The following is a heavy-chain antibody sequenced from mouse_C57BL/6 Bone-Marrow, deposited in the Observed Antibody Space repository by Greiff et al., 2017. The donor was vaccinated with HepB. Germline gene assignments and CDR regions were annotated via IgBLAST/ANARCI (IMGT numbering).Heavy chain of an antibody. CDR1: GYSFTGYY. CDR3: ARSAPDYYSYYFDD. Sequence: VQLQQSGPELVKPGASVKISCKASGYSFTGYYMNWVKQSPEKSLEWIGEINPSTGGTSYNQKFKAKATLTVDKSSSTAYMQRKSLTSEDSAVYYCARSAPDYYSYYFDDWGQGTTLTVSS. J-gene: IGHJ2*01. CDR2: INPSTGGT. V-gene: IGHV1-42*01. D-gene: IGHD1-1*02.